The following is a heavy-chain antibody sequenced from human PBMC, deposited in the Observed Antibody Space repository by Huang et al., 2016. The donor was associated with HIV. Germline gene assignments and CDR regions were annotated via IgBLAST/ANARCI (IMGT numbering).Heavy chain of an antibody. CDR3: AKFGSSGYLPRYSFDY. V-gene: IGHV3-30*02. J-gene: IGHJ4*02. CDR2: IHYDGSNR. Sequence: QVQLVKSGGGVVQPGGSLRLSCAASGFTFSSYGMHWVRQAPGKGLEWVTFIHYDGSNRDYADSGKGRFTISRDNSKNTLYLQMNSLRAEDTAVYFCAKFGSSGYLPRYSFDYWGQGTLVTVSP. D-gene: IGHD3-22*01. CDR1: GFTFSSYG.